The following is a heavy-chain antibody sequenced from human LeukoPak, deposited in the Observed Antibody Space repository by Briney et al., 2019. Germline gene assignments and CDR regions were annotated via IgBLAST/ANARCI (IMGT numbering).Heavy chain of an antibody. V-gene: IGHV3-13*05. Sequence: GGSLRLSCAASGFTSSSYDMHWVRQAPGKGLEWVSGIGTAGDPYYAGSVKGRFTISRDNTKNSLYLQMNSLRDEDTAVYYCARHSSWHFDSWGQGTLVTVSS. CDR1: GFTSSSYD. CDR3: ARHSSWHFDS. J-gene: IGHJ4*02. D-gene: IGHD6-13*01. CDR2: IGTAGDP.